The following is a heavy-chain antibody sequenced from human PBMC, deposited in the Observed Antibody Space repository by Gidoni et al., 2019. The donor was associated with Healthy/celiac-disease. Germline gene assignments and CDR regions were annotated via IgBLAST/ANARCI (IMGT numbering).Heavy chain of an antibody. J-gene: IGHJ4*02. CDR2: IWYDGSNK. V-gene: IGHV3-33*01. CDR1: GFTFSSYG. Sequence: QVQLVESGGGVVQPGSSLRLSCAASGFTFSSYGMHWVRQAPGKGLEWVAVIWYDGSNKYYADSVKGRFTISRDNSKNTLYLQMNSLRAEDTAVYYCARDPKGRLAAAGGIDYWGQGTLVTVSS. D-gene: IGHD6-13*01. CDR3: ARDPKGRLAAAGGIDY.